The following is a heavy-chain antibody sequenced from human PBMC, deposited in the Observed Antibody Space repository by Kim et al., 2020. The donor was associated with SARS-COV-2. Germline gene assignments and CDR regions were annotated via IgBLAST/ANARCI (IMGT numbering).Heavy chain of an antibody. V-gene: IGHV4-61*01. CDR1: GGSVSSGSYY. Sequence: SETLSLTCTVSGGSVSSGSYYWSWIRQPPGKGLEWIGYIYYSGSTNYNPSLKSRVTISVDTSKNQFSLKLSSVTAADTAVYYCARVPITMVRGPSGYYFDYWGQGTLVTVSS. CDR2: IYYSGST. CDR3: ARVPITMVRGPSGYYFDY. D-gene: IGHD3-10*01. J-gene: IGHJ4*02.